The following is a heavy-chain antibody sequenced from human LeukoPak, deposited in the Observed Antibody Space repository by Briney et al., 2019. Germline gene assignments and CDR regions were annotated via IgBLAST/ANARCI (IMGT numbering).Heavy chain of an antibody. J-gene: IGHJ6*04. CDR3: AADSRGAYCGGDCYTQMDV. V-gene: IGHV1-58*02. D-gene: IGHD2-21*02. CDR2: IVVGSGNT. CDR1: GFTFTSSA. Sequence: SVKVSCKASGFTFTSSAMQWVRQARGQRLEWIGWIVVGSGNTNYAQKFQERVTITRDMSTSTAYMELSSLRSEDKAVYYCAADSRGAYCGGDCYTQMDVWGKGTTVTVSS.